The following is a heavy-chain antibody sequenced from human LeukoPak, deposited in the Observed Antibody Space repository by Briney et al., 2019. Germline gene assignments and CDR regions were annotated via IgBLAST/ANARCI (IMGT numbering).Heavy chain of an antibody. D-gene: IGHD4-17*01. CDR2: VYFGGST. J-gene: IGHJ4*02. CDR3: ARSAVTRAGVFDY. V-gene: IGHV4-39*07. Sequence: PSETLSLTCSVSGGSISNSGHYWGWLRQPPGKGLEWIGSVYFGGSTYYNPSLKSRVTISVDTSKNQFSLRVNSVTAADTAVYFCARSAVTRAGVFDYWGRGILVTVSS. CDR1: GGSISNSGHY.